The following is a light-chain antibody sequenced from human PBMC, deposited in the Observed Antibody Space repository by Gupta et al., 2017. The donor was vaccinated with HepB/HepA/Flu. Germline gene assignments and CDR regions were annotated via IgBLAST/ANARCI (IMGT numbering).Light chain of an antibody. CDR3: QHRHSTPFT. Sequence: DIHMTQSPSSLSASVGDRVTITCRASQRISRYLDWYQQKPGKAPKLLIYAASRVKSGVPSRFSGSGSGTDFTLTISRRQPEDFATYYCQHRHSTPFTVGRGTKVDIK. J-gene: IGKJ4*01. CDR2: AAS. V-gene: IGKV1-39*01. CDR1: QRISRY.